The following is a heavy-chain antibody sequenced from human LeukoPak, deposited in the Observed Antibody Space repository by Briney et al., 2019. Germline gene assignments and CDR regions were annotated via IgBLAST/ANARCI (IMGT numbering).Heavy chain of an antibody. J-gene: IGHJ6*02. CDR2: INHSGST. V-gene: IGHV4-34*01. CDR3: ASEDIVVVPASGDYYYYGMDV. Sequence: DPSETLSLTCAVYGGSFSGYYWSWIRQPPGKGLEWIGEINHSGSTNYNPSLKSRVTISVDTSKNQFSLKLSSVTAADTAVYYCASEDIVVVPASGDYYYYGMDVWGQGTTVTVSS. D-gene: IGHD2-2*01. CDR1: GGSFSGYY.